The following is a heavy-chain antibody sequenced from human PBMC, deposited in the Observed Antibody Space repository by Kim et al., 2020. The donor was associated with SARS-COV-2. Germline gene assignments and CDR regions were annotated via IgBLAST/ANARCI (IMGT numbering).Heavy chain of an antibody. J-gene: IGHJ4*02. CDR2: ISDGGSRT. CDR3: VKRGYTSTSSFDY. D-gene: IGHD6-13*01. V-gene: IGHV3-74*01. CDR1: GFTFSSYY. Sequence: VGSLRLSCAASGFTFSSYYMNWVRQAAGKGLVWVSRISDGGSRTNYADSVKGRFTVSRDNSKNMLYLEMTSLRAEDTGLYYCVKRGYTSTSSFDYWGQGT.